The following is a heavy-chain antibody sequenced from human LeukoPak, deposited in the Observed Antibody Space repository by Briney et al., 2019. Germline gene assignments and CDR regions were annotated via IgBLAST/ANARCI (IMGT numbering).Heavy chain of an antibody. V-gene: IGHV4-4*07. J-gene: IGHJ5*02. D-gene: IGHD4-17*01. Sequence: SETLSLTCTVSGGSISSYYWSWIRQPAGKGLEWIGRIYSTGSANYNPSLKSRVTMSVDTSENQFSLKLSSVTAADTAVYYCARVADYGDYVGGDWIDPWGQGALVTVSS. CDR1: GGSISSYY. CDR2: IYSTGSA. CDR3: ARVADYGDYVGGDWIDP.